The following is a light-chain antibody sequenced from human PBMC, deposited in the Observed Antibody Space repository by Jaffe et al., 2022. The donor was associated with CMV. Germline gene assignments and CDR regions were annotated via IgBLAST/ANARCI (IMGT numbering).Light chain of an antibody. Sequence: EIVMTQSPATLSVSPGGRATLSCRASQSINSNLAWYQQKPGQAPRLLIYGASTRAIGIPARFSGGGSETEFTLTISSLQSEDSSVYYCQQYYSGPPLTFGGGTKVEIQ. J-gene: IGKJ4*01. CDR3: QQYYSGPPLT. V-gene: IGKV3-15*01. CDR2: GAS. CDR1: QSINSN.